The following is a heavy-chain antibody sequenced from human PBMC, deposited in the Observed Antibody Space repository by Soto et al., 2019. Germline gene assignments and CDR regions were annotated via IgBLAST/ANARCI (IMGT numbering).Heavy chain of an antibody. J-gene: IGHJ6*02. CDR3: AASCVACGGFNYYGMDV. D-gene: IGHD2-21*01. Sequence: QVQLQESGPGLVKPSQTLSLTCTVSGGSISSGGYYWDWIRQHPGKGLEWIGYIYYSGTTYYNPSLKSRVTLSVDPSKNQFSLKLSSVTAADTAVYYCAASCVACGGFNYYGMDVWGQGTTVTVSS. V-gene: IGHV4-31*03. CDR1: GGSISSGGYY. CDR2: IYYSGTT.